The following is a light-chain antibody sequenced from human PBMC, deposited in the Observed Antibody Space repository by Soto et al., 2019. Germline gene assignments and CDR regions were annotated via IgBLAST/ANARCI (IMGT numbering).Light chain of an antibody. CDR2: DAS. CDR3: QQYNSYSPT. J-gene: IGKJ1*01. Sequence: DVQMTQSPSTLSAXGXXXXXIXXXASQSISSWLAWYQQKPGKAPKLLIYDASSLESGVPSRFSGSGSGTEFTLTISSLQPDDFATYYCQQYNSYSPTFGQGTKVDIK. CDR1: QSISSW. V-gene: IGKV1-5*01.